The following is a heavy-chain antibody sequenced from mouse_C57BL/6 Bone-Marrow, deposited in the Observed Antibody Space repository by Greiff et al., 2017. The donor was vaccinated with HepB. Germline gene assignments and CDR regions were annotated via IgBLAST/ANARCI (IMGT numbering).Heavy chain of an antibody. J-gene: IGHJ2*01. D-gene: IGHD1-1*01. Sequence: EVKLMESGGGLVKPGGSLKLSCAASGFTFSSYAMSWVRQTPEKRLEWVATISDGGSYTYYPDNVKGRFTIARDNAKNNLYLQMSQLKSEDTAMYYCARDTTVVDFDYWGQGTTLTVSS. CDR1: GFTFSSYA. CDR3: ARDTTVVDFDY. V-gene: IGHV5-4*01. CDR2: ISDGGSYT.